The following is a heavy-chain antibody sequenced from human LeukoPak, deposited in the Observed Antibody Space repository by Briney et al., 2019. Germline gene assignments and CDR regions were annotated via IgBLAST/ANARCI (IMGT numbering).Heavy chain of an antibody. J-gene: IGHJ3*02. V-gene: IGHV3-33*01. CDR2: MWYDGSNK. D-gene: IGHD6-19*01. CDR3: ARAKDNSGRDGFDI. CDR1: GFTFSTYG. Sequence: GGSLRLSCAASGFTFSTYGIHWVRQAPGKGLEWVAVMWYDGSNKYYGDSVKGRFTISRDNSKNTLYLQMNSLRAEDTAVYYCARAKDNSGRDGFDIWGQGTMVTVSS.